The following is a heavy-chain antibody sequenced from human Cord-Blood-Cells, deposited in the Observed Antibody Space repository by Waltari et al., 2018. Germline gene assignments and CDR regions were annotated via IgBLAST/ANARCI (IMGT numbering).Heavy chain of an antibody. CDR3: ARVAGYSSSWYAFDI. V-gene: IGHV1-69*09. J-gene: IGHJ3*02. CDR2: ISPILGIA. D-gene: IGHD6-13*01. CDR1: GGTFSSYA. Sequence: QVQLVQSGAEVKKPGSSVKASCKASGGTFSSYAISWVRQAPGQGLEWMGSISPILGIANYAQKFQGRVTITADKSTSTAYMELSSLRSEDTAVYYCARVAGYSSSWYAFDIWGQGTMVTVSS.